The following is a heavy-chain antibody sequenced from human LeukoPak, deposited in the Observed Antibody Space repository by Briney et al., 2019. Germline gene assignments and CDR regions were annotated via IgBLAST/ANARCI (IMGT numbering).Heavy chain of an antibody. CDR3: ARGPHQLLSGAFDI. CDR2: INHSGST. Sequence: SETLSLTCAVYGGSFSGYYWSWIRQPPGKGLEWIGEINHSGSTNYNPSLKSRVTISVDTSKNQFSLKLSSVTAADTAVYYCARGPHQLLSGAFDIWGQGTMVTVSS. CDR1: GGSFSGYY. V-gene: IGHV4-34*01. J-gene: IGHJ3*02. D-gene: IGHD2-2*01.